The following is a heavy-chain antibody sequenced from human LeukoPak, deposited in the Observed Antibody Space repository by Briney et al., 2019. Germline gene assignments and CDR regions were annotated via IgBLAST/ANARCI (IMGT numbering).Heavy chain of an antibody. J-gene: IGHJ6*03. CDR1: EFTFSGYA. Sequence: GGSLRLSCVASEFTFSGYAMSWVRQVPGKGLEWVSVISGSGGSTYYADSVKGRLTISRDNSKNTLYLQINSLRAEDTAVYYCAKDRQGFGFGEQLDYYYMDVWGKGTTVTVSS. CDR2: ISGSGGST. CDR3: AKDRQGFGFGEQLDYYYMDV. V-gene: IGHV3-23*01. D-gene: IGHD3-10*01.